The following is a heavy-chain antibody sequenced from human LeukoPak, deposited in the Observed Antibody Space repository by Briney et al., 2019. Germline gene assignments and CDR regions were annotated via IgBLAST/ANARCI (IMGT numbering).Heavy chain of an antibody. D-gene: IGHD2-15*01. V-gene: IGHV1-69*05. CDR2: VIPIFGTA. Sequence: GSSVTVSCKASGGTFSSYAISWVRQAPGQGLEWMGGVIPIFGTANYAQKFQGRVTITTDESTSTAYMELSSLRSEDTAVYYCARGQSVSSGPFDYWGQGTLVTVSS. J-gene: IGHJ4*02. CDR3: ARGQSVSSGPFDY. CDR1: GGTFSSYA.